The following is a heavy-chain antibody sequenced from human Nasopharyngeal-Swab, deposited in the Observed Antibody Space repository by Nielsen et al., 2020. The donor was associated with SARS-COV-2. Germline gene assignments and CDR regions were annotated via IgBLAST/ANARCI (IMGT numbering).Heavy chain of an antibody. V-gene: IGHV3-23*03. CDR2: IHSDPSNT. J-gene: IGHJ4*02. CDR1: GFTFSSYA. Sequence: GESLKISCAASGFTFSSYAMSWVRQAPGKGLEWVSVIHSDPSNTYYVDSVKGRFTISRDNSKKTLFLQMDSLRVEDTAVYYCAGGNSADHWGQGTLVTVSS. CDR3: AGGNSADH. D-gene: IGHD4-23*01.